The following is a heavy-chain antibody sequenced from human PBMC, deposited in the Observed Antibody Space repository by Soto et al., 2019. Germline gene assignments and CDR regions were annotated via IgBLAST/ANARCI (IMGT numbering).Heavy chain of an antibody. Sequence: PSETLSLTCTVSGGSISSSSYYWGWIRQPPGKGLEWIGTIYYSVSTYYNPSLQSRVTISVDTSKNRFSLKLSSVTAADTAVYYCAGLNYYDSSGYYEVVHNWFDPWGQGTLFTVSS. CDR1: GGSISSSSYY. D-gene: IGHD3-22*01. V-gene: IGHV4-39*01. CDR3: AGLNYYDSSGYYEVVHNWFDP. CDR2: IYYSVST. J-gene: IGHJ5*02.